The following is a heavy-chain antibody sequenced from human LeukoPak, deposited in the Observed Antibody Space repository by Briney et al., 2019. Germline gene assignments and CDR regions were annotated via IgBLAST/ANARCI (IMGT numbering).Heavy chain of an antibody. V-gene: IGHV1-69*04. CDR2: IIPILGIA. D-gene: IGHD3-9*01. CDR3: AKSSQYDILTGYYLYDY. CDR1: GGTFSSYA. Sequence: SVKVSCKASGGTFSSYAISWVRQAPGQGLEWMGRIIPILGIANYAQKFQGRVTITADKSTSTAYMELSSLRAEDTAVYYCAKSSQYDILTGYYLYDYWGQGTLVTVSS. J-gene: IGHJ4*02.